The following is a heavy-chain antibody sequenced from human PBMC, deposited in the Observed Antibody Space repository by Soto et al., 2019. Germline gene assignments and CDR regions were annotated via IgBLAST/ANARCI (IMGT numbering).Heavy chain of an antibody. V-gene: IGHV1-18*01. CDR2: ISPDDGNT. CDR1: GYSFSSYT. Sequence: VXSVKVSCKTSGYSFSSYTISWVRQAPGQGLEWLGWISPDDGNTEYEQKFQGRVTMTADTLTNNAYMELRSLKYDDTAVYYCARVEAPFGESLHWGQRTPVTVSS. D-gene: IGHD3-10*01. J-gene: IGHJ4*02. CDR3: ARVEAPFGESLH.